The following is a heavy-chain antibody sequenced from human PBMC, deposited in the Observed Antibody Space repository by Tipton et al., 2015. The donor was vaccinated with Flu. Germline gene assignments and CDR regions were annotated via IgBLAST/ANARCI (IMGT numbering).Heavy chain of an antibody. V-gene: IGHV4-39*01. Sequence: LRLSCTVSGGSISSSSYYWGWIRQPPGKGLEWIGSIYYSGSTYYNPSLKSRVTISVDTSKNQFSLKLSSVTAADTAVYYCARLGVVVGFDYWGQGTLVTVSS. D-gene: IGHD3-22*01. CDR3: ARLGVVVGFDY. CDR2: IYYSGST. CDR1: GGSISSSSYY. J-gene: IGHJ4*02.